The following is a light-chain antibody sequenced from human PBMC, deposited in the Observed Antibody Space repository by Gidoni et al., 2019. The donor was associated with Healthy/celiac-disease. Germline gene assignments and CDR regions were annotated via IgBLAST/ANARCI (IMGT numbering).Light chain of an antibody. V-gene: IGKV1-6*01. CDR3: LQDYNYPRS. CDR2: AAS. J-gene: IGKJ2*04. Sequence: AIQMTQSPSSLSASVGDRVTITCRASQGIRNDVGWYQQKPGKAPKLLIYAASSLQSGVPSRCSGSGSGTDFTLTISSLQPEDFATYYCLQDYNYPRSFGQGTKLEIK. CDR1: QGIRND.